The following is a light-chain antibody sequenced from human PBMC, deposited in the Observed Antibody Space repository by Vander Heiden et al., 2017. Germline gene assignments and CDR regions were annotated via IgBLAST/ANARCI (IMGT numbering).Light chain of an antibody. J-gene: IGKJ1*01. Sequence: EIVMTQSPATLSVSQGERATLSCRASQSVSSNLAWYQQKPGHAPRLLIYGASTRATGFPARFSGSGSGTEFTLTISSLQSEDFAVYYCQHKNNWPRVFGQGTKVEIK. CDR2: GAS. CDR1: QSVSSN. V-gene: IGKV3D-15*01. CDR3: QHKNNWPRV.